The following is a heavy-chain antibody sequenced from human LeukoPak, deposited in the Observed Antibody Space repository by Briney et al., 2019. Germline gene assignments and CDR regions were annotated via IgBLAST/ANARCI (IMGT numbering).Heavy chain of an antibody. CDR3: AKDDRYCSGGSCYSGY. D-gene: IGHD2-15*01. CDR1: GFTFSSYA. V-gene: IGHV3-23*01. J-gene: IGHJ4*02. CDR2: ISVSGGNT. Sequence: PGGSLRLSCAASGFTFSSYAMTWVRQAPGKGLEWVSTISVSGGNTYYADSVKGRFTISRDNSKNTLYLQMNSLRAEDTAVYYCAKDDRYCSGGSCYSGYWGQGTLVTVSS.